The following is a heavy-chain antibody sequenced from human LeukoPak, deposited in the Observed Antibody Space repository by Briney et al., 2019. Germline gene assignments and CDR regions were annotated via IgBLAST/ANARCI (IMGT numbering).Heavy chain of an antibody. CDR1: GFTFSSYA. J-gene: IGHJ4*02. Sequence: GGSLRLSCAASGFTFSSYAMRWVRQAPGKGLEWVSAISGSGGSTYYADSVKGRYTISRDNSKNTLYLQINSLRAEDTAVYYCAKTSYDSSGYYYFDYWGQGTLVTVSS. CDR3: AKTSYDSSGYYYFDY. V-gene: IGHV3-23*01. CDR2: ISGSGGST. D-gene: IGHD3-22*01.